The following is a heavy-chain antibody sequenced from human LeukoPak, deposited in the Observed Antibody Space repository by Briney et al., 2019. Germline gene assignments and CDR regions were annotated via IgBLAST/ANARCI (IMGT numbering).Heavy chain of an antibody. J-gene: IGHJ5*02. D-gene: IGHD4-17*01. CDR2: LSAGGGST. CDR3: ARDEYGDYGCDR. Sequence: GGSLKLSCAASGFTLSSYALSWVRQAPGKGLDWVSALSAGGGSTYYADSVKGRFTISRDNSKNTLYLQMNSLRAEDTAVYYCARDEYGDYGCDRWGQGTLVTVSS. V-gene: IGHV3-23*01. CDR1: GFTLSSYA.